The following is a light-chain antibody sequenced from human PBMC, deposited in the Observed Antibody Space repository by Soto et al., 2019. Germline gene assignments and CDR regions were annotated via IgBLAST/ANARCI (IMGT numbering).Light chain of an antibody. CDR2: EVI. V-gene: IGLV2-14*01. CDR3: TSFTTSNTWV. Sequence: QSALTQPASVSGSPGQSITISCTGTSSDVCGYDYVSWFQQHPGRAPKLLIYEVINRPSGVSVRFSGSKSGNTASLTISGLQAEDEADFYCTSFTTSNTWVFGGGTKLTVL. J-gene: IGLJ3*02. CDR1: SSDVCGYDY.